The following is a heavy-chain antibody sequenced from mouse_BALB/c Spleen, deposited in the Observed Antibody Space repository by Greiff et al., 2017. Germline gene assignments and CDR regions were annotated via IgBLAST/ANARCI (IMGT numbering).Heavy chain of an antibody. Sequence: EVQVVESGGGLVQPGGSRKLSCAASGFTFSSFGMHWVRQAPEKGLEWVAYISSGSSTIYYADTVKGRFTISRDNPKNTLFLQMTSLRSEDTAMYYCASTTVVAPLDYWGQGTTLTVSS. V-gene: IGHV5-17*02. CDR2: ISSGSSTI. D-gene: IGHD1-1*01. CDR1: GFTFSSFG. J-gene: IGHJ2*01. CDR3: ASTTVVAPLDY.